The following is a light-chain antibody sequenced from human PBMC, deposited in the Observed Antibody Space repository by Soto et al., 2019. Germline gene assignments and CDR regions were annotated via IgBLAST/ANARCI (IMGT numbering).Light chain of an antibody. CDR1: QGIGGN. V-gene: IGKV1-39*01. CDR2: ATS. J-gene: IGKJ2*01. CDR3: QQTYTVPYT. Sequence: DIQMTQSPSSLSASVGDRVTITCRASQGIGGNLNWYQQKSGKAPKFLMYATSHLQSGVPSRFSGSGSGTEFTLTISGLQPEDFGSYYCQQTYTVPYTFGQGTKLEIE.